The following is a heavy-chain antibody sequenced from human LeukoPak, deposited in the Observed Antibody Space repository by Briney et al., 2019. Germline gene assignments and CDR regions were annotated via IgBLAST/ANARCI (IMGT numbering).Heavy chain of an antibody. V-gene: IGHV6-1*01. J-gene: IGHJ1*01. CDR3: AILGPPADC. D-gene: IGHD3/OR15-3a*01. Sequence: SQTLSLTCAISGDSVSSKSAAWNWIRQSPSRGFEWLGRTYYRSKWNNEYAVSLKGRITINPDISKNQFSLQLNSVTPEDTAVYYCAILGPPADCWGQGTLVTVSS. CDR2: TYYRSKWNN. CDR1: GDSVSSKSAA.